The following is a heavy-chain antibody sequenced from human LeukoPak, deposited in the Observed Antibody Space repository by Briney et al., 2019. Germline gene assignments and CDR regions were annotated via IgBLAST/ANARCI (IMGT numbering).Heavy chain of an antibody. CDR3: ARDRPYSITMIVVVDQFDY. V-gene: IGHV1-18*01. Sequence: ASVKVSCKASGYTFTSYGISWVRQAPGQGLEWMGWISAYNGNTNYAQKPQGRVTMTTDTSTSTAYMELRSLRSDDTAVYYCARDRPYSITMIVVVDQFDYWGQGTLVTVSS. D-gene: IGHD3-22*01. J-gene: IGHJ4*02. CDR1: GYTFTSYG. CDR2: ISAYNGNT.